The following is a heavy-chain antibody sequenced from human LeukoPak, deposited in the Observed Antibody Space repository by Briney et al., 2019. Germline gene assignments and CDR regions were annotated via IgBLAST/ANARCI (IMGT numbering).Heavy chain of an antibody. V-gene: IGHV3-66*01. CDR3: ARDRIGEDYYDSSGYWDAFDI. J-gene: IGHJ3*02. CDR1: GFTVSSNY. D-gene: IGHD3-22*01. CDR2: IYSGGST. Sequence: PGGSLRLSCAASGFTVSSNYMSWVRQAPGKGLEWVSVIYSGGSTYYADSVKGRFTISRDNSKNTLYLQMNSLRAEDTAVYYCARDRIGEDYYDSSGYWDAFDIWGQGTMVTVSS.